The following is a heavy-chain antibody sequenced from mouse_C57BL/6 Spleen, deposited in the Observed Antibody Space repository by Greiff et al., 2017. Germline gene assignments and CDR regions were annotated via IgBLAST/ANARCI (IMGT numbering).Heavy chain of an antibody. V-gene: IGHV1-50*01. D-gene: IGHD2-3*01. CDR2: IDPSDSYT. CDR1: GYTFTSYW. J-gene: IGHJ3*01. Sequence: QVQLQQPGAELVKPGASVKLSCKASGYTFTSYWMQWVKQRPGQGLEWIGEIDPSDSYTNYNQKFKGKATLTVDTSSSTAYMQLSSLTSEDSAVYYCARFYDGYSAWFAYWGQGTLVTVSA. CDR3: ARFYDGYSAWFAY.